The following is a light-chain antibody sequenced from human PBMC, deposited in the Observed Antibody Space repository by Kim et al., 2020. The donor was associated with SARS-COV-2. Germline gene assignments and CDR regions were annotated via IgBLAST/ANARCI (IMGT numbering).Light chain of an antibody. Sequence: VSVAVGKTARITCGGNNIGSKNVHWYQQKPGQAPVLVIYRDSNRPSGIPERFSGSNSGNTATLTISRAQAGDEADYYCQVWDNGGVFGGGTQLTVL. V-gene: IGLV3-9*01. CDR2: RDS. CDR3: QVWDNGGV. CDR1: NIGSKN. J-gene: IGLJ3*02.